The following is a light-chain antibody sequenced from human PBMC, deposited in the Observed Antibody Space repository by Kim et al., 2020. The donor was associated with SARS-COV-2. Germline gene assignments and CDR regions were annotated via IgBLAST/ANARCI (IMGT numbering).Light chain of an antibody. J-gene: IGLJ2*01. CDR1: RSNIGSNT. CDR3: AAWDDSLNGHVV. Sequence: QRVTISWSGSRSNIGSNTVHWYQQLPGTAPKLLIYSNNQRPSGVPDRFSGSKSGTSASLAISGLQSEDEADYYCAAWDDSLNGHVVFGGGTQLTVL. CDR2: SNN. V-gene: IGLV1-44*01.